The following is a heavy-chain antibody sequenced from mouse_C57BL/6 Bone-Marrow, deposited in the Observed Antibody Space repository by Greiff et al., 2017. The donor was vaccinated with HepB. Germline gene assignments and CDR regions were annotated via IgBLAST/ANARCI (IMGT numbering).Heavy chain of an antibody. CDR3: ARLLPYSDY. CDR1: GYTFTSYW. D-gene: IGHD2-12*01. CDR2: IDPNSGGT. J-gene: IGHJ2*01. Sequence: VQLQQPGAELVKPGASVKLSCKASGYTFTSYWMHWVKRRPGRGLEWIGRIDPNSGGTKYNEKFKSKATLTVDQSSSTAYMQLNSLTSEDSAVYYCARLLPYSDYWGQGTTLTVSS. V-gene: IGHV1-62-3*01.